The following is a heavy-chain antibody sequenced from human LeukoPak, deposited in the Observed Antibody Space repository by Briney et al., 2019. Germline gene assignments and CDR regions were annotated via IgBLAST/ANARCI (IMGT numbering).Heavy chain of an antibody. CDR1: GGSISTYY. V-gene: IGHV4-59*01. Sequence: SETLSLTCTVSGGSISTYYWKWIRQSPGKGLEWIGQIYYSGSTSYNPSLKSRVSISVDTSNNHFSLWLGSVTAADTAIYYCVRSYYTDYYLDYWGQGILVTVSS. CDR3: VRSYYTDYYLDY. CDR2: IYYSGST. D-gene: IGHD3-22*01. J-gene: IGHJ4*02.